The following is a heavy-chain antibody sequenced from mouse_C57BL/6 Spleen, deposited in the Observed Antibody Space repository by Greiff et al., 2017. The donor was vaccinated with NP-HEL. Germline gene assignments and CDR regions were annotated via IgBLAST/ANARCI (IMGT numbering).Heavy chain of an antibody. Sequence: VQLQQPGAELVKPGASVKLSCKASGYTFTSYWMQWVKQRPGQGLEWIGEIDPSDSYTNYNQKFKGKATLTVDTSSSTAYMQLSSLTSEDSAVYYCARGELGRRDYFDYWGQGTTLTVSS. CDR1: GYTFTSYW. D-gene: IGHD4-1*01. CDR3: ARGELGRRDYFDY. CDR2: IDPSDSYT. J-gene: IGHJ2*01. V-gene: IGHV1-50*01.